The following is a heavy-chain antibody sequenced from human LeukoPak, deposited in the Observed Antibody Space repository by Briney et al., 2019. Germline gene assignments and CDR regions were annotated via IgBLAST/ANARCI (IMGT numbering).Heavy chain of an antibody. J-gene: IGHJ6*03. Sequence: ASVKVSCKASRGTFSSYAISWVRQAPGQGLEWMGGIIPIFGTANYAQKFQGRVTITADKSTSTAYMELSSLRSEDTAVYYCARARVGATLGGYYYYYMDVWGKGTTVTISS. CDR3: ARARVGATLGGYYYYYMDV. D-gene: IGHD1-26*01. CDR2: IIPIFGTA. V-gene: IGHV1-69*06. CDR1: RGTFSSYA.